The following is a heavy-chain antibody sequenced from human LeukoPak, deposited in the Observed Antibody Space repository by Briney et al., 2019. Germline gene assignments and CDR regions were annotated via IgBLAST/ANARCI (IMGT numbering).Heavy chain of an antibody. CDR3: ARALVDYYDSSGYYHPDWYFDL. J-gene: IGHJ2*01. CDR1: AGSISSGSYY. CDR2: IYTSGST. D-gene: IGHD3-22*01. V-gene: IGHV4-61*02. Sequence: SETLSLTCTVSAGSISSGSYYWSWIRQPAGKGLEWIGRIYTSGSTNYNPSLKSRVTISVDTSKNQFSLKLSSVTAADTAVYYCARALVDYYDSSGYYHPDWYFDLWGRGTLVTVSS.